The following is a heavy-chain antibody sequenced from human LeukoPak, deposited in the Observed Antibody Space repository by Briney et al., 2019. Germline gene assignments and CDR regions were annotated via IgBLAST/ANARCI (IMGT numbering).Heavy chain of an antibody. CDR1: GFTLRSYA. CDR2: NSGSGGTT. Sequence: GGSLRLSCVASGFTLRSYAMNWVRQAPGKGLEWVSANSGSGGTTYYADSVKGRFTISRDNSKNTLYLQMNSLRAEDTAVYYCAKVVGYFDLWGRGTLVTVSS. V-gene: IGHV3-23*01. D-gene: IGHD2-2*01. J-gene: IGHJ2*01. CDR3: AKVVGYFDL.